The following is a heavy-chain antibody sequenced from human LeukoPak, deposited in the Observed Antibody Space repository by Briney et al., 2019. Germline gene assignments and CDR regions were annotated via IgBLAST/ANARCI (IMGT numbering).Heavy chain of an antibody. V-gene: IGHV3-7*01. CDR2: IKQDGSEK. D-gene: IGHD6-13*01. CDR1: GFTFSSYW. CDR3: ARVRSSSWYDAFDI. Sequence: GGSLRLSCAASGFTFSSYWMSWVRQAPGKGLEWVANIKQDGSEKYYVDSVKGRFTISRDNAKNSLYLQTNSLRAEDTAVYYCARVRSSSWYDAFDIWGQGTMVTVSS. J-gene: IGHJ3*02.